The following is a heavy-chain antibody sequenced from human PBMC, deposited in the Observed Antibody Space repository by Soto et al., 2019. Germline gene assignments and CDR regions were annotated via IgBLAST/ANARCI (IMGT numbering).Heavy chain of an antibody. CDR1: GGSISSSSYF. J-gene: IGHJ4*02. CDR2: LYFSGIT. V-gene: IGHV4-39*02. Sequence: QLQLQESGPGLVKPSETLSLTCTVSGGSISSSSYFWGWIRQPPGKGLEWIGTLYFSGITYYNPSVKSRDTISVDTSKTHLSLNLSSVTAADPAVYYCARTKGGYCGGGTGPHDYWGQGTLVTVSS. CDR3: ARTKGGYCGGGTGPHDY. D-gene: IGHD2-15*01.